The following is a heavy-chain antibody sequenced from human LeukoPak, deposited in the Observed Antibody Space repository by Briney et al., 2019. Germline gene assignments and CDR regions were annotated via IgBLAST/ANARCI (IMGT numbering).Heavy chain of an antibody. D-gene: IGHD1-26*01. CDR3: AKDLELATPYYYYYGMDV. J-gene: IGHJ6*02. CDR2: ISYDGSNK. CDR1: GFTFSSYG. V-gene: IGHV3-30*18. Sequence: PGGFLRLSCAASGFTFSSYGMHWVRQAPGKGLEWVAVISYDGSNKYYADSVKGRFTISRDNSKNTLYLQMNSLRAEDTAVYYCAKDLELATPYYYYYGMDVWGQGTMVTVSS.